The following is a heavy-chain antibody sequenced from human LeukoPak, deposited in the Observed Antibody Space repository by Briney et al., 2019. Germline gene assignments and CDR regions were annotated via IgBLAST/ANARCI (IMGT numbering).Heavy chain of an antibody. CDR3: ARGLADCSSSSCLPYGVDV. CDR1: GFPFSTSA. J-gene: IGHJ6*02. CDR2: ILGSGRDT. Sequence: GGSLRLSCAASGFPFSTSAMTWVRQAPGKGLQWVSSILGSGRDTYYTDSVKGRFTISRDNSKNTVFLQMNSLRGEDTAFYHCARGLADCSSSSCLPYGVDVWGQGTTVTVSS. D-gene: IGHD2-2*01. V-gene: IGHV3-23*01.